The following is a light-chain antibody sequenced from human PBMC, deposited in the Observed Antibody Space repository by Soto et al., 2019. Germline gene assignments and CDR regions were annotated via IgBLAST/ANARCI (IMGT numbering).Light chain of an antibody. J-gene: IGKJ5*01. CDR3: QQYKNWPL. CDR1: HSVNSH. V-gene: IGKV3-15*01. Sequence: MLMTQSPATLSVSPGERVTLSCRTSHSVNSHVAWYRQKPGQAPRLLLYGASTRATGIPVRFSGSGFGTEFTLTISSLQSEDFAVYYCQQYKNWPLFGQGTRLEIK. CDR2: GAS.